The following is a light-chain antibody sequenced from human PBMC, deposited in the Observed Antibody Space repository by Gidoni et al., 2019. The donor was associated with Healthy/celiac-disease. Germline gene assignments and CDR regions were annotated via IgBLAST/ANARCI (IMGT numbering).Light chain of an antibody. CDR1: QSISSY. Sequence: QMTQAPSSLSASVGDRVTITCRASQSISSYLNWYQQKPGKAPKLLIYAASSLQSGVPSRFSGSGSGTDFTLTISSLQPEDFATYYCQQSYSTPRSFXQXTKLEIK. J-gene: IGKJ2*03. CDR3: QQSYSTPRS. V-gene: IGKV1-39*01. CDR2: AAS.